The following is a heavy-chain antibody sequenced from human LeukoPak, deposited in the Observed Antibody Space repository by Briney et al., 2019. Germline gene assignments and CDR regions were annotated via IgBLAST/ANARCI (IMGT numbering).Heavy chain of an antibody. D-gene: IGHD5-12*01. CDR1: GFTFSNYS. CDR2: ISGSTTTI. Sequence: PGGSLRLSCAASGFTFSNYSMNWVRQAPGKGPEWLSYISGSTTTIFYADSIEGRFTISRDNAKNSLFLQLNSVRAEDTAVYYCARDKKMAMIMGSPLYYWGQGIQVTVSS. V-gene: IGHV3-48*01. CDR3: ARDKKMAMIMGSPLYY. J-gene: IGHJ4*02.